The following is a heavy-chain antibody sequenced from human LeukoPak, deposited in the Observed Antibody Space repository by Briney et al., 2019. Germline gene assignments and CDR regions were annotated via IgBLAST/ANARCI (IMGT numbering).Heavy chain of an antibody. D-gene: IGHD5-12*01. Sequence: GGSLTLSCAASGFTVSSNYMSWVRQAPGKGLEWVSVIYSGGSTYYADSVKGRFTISRDNSKNTLYLQMNSLRAEDTAVYYCATLRGVATSYYYYGMDVWGQGTTVTVSS. CDR1: GFTVSSNY. CDR3: ATLRGVATSYYYYGMDV. V-gene: IGHV3-66*04. J-gene: IGHJ6*02. CDR2: IYSGGST.